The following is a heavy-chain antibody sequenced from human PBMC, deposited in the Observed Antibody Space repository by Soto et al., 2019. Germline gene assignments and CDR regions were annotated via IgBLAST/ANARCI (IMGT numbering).Heavy chain of an antibody. CDR1: GYTFTSYD. V-gene: IGHV1-8*01. Sequence: QVQLVQSGAEVKKPGASVKVSCKASGYTFTSYDINWVRQATGQGLEWMGWMNPNSGNTGYAQKFQGRVTMTRNTSISTAYMELSSLRSEDTAVYYCARAHYYDISGYYHNFDYWGQGTLVTVSS. J-gene: IGHJ4*02. CDR2: MNPNSGNT. CDR3: ARAHYYDISGYYHNFDY. D-gene: IGHD3-22*01.